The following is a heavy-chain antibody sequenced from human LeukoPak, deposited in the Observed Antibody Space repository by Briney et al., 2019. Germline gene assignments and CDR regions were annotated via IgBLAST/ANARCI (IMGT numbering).Heavy chain of an antibody. CDR1: GFTFSSYA. CDR2: ISPNGGST. J-gene: IGHJ4*02. CDR3: AKDRIWGAAADPNHNFDY. D-gene: IGHD6-13*01. Sequence: GGSLRLSCSASGFTFSSYAMHWVRQAPGKGLEYVSAISPNGGSTYYADSVKGRFSISRDNSKNTLYLQMNSLRAEDTAVYYCAKDRIWGAAADPNHNFDYWGQGTLVTVSS. V-gene: IGHV3-64*04.